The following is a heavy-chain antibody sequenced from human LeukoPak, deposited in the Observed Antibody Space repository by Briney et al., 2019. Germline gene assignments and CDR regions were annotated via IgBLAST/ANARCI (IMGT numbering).Heavy chain of an antibody. CDR3: AKGHRDLDY. J-gene: IGHJ4*02. Sequence: PGGSLRLSCAASGFTFSTFAMIWVRQPPGKGLEWVSSIFPSGGEIHYADSVKGRFTISRDNSKNTLYLQMNSLRAEDTAVYYCAKGHRDLDYWGQGTLVTVSS. CDR1: GFTFSTFA. V-gene: IGHV3-23*01. CDR2: IFPSGGEI.